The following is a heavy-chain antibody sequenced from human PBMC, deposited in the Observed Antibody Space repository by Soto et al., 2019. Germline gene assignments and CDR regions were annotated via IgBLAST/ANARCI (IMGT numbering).Heavy chain of an antibody. V-gene: IGHV1-69*01. CDR2: IIPIFGTE. Sequence: QVQLVQSGAEVKKPGSSVRVSCKASGGTFSSYAISWVRQAPGQGLEWMGGIIPIFGTENYAQKFQGRVMITADESTSTAYMELSSLRSEDTAVYYCARDRIAGSKYYDGMDVWGQGTTVTVSS. J-gene: IGHJ6*02. CDR1: GGTFSSYA. CDR3: ARDRIAGSKYYDGMDV. D-gene: IGHD6-13*01.